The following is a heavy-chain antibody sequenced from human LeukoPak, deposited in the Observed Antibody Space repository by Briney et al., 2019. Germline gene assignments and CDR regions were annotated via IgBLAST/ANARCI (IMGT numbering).Heavy chain of an antibody. Sequence: GGSLRLSCAASGFTVSDNYMSWVRQAPGKGLEWVSLIYSGGNTDFADSVKGRFTISRDISKNTLSLQLSSLRAEDTAVYYCARVGEQWLVHFDYWGQGTLVTVSS. CDR1: GFTVSDNY. CDR2: IYSGGNT. CDR3: ARVGEQWLVHFDY. V-gene: IGHV3-53*05. J-gene: IGHJ4*02. D-gene: IGHD6-19*01.